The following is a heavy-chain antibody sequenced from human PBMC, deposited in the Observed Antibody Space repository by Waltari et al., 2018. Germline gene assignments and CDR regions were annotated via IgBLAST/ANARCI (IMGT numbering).Heavy chain of an antibody. Sequence: EVQLVESGGGLVQPGRSLRLSCAASGFTFDDYAMHWVRQAPGKGLEWVSGISWNSGSIGYADSVKGRFTISRDNAKNSLYLQMNSLRAEDMALYYCAKDIFPSVGGYNSFDYWGQGTLVTVSS. CDR1: GFTFDDYA. D-gene: IGHD5-12*01. J-gene: IGHJ4*02. V-gene: IGHV3-9*03. CDR3: AKDIFPSVGGYNSFDY. CDR2: ISWNSGSI.